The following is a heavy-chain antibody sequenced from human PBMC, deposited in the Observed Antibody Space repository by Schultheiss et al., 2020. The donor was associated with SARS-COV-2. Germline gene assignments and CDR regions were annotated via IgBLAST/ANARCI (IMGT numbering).Heavy chain of an antibody. CDR2: INPNSGGT. Sequence: ASVKVSCKVSGYTLTELSMHWVRQAPGQGLEWMGWINPNSGGTNYAQKFQGWVTMTRDTSISTAYMELSRLRSDDTAVYYCARDMLGGDGYNWDWFDPWGQGTLVTVSS. V-gene: IGHV1-2*04. CDR3: ARDMLGGDGYNWDWFDP. D-gene: IGHD5-24*01. J-gene: IGHJ5*02. CDR1: GYTLTELS.